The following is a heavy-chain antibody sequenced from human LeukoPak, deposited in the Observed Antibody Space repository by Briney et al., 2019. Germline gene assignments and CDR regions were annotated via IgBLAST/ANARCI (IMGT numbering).Heavy chain of an antibody. CDR1: GGSISGYY. J-gene: IGHJ4*02. Sequence: PSETLSLTCAVYGGSISGYYWSWIRQPPGKGLEWIGEINHSGSTNYNPSLKSRVTISVDTSKNQFSLKLSSVSAADTAVYYCASSRGYSQPRCGYYFDYWGQGTLVTVSS. CDR2: INHSGST. D-gene: IGHD5-18*01. V-gene: IGHV4-34*01. CDR3: ASSRGYSQPRCGYYFDY.